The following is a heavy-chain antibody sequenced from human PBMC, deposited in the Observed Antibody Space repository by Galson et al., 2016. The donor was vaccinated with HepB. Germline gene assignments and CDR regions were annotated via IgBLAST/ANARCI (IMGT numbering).Heavy chain of an antibody. CDR3: ARDSTAPFRAGY. Sequence: SLRLSCAASGFTVSSNYMIWVRQAPWKGLEWVSVIYSDGSTHYADSVKGRFSISRDNSKNTLYLQMNSLRGEDTAVCYCARDSTAPFRAGYWGQGTLVTVSS. CDR2: IYSDGST. J-gene: IGHJ4*02. D-gene: IGHD1-14*01. V-gene: IGHV3-66*01. CDR1: GFTVSSNY.